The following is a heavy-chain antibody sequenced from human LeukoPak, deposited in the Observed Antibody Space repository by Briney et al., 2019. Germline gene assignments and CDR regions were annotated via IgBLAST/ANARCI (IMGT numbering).Heavy chain of an antibody. CDR1: GFIFTRYW. CDR3: ARHVRFEGVDY. CDR2: IKQDGSEK. V-gene: IGHV3-7*01. J-gene: IGHJ4*02. D-gene: IGHD3-3*01. Sequence: GGSLRLSCAASGFIFTRYWMSWVRQAPGKGREWVANIKQDGSEKYYVDSVKGRFTISRDNAKNSLFLQMSSLRAEATAVYYCARHVRFEGVDYWGQGTLVTVSS.